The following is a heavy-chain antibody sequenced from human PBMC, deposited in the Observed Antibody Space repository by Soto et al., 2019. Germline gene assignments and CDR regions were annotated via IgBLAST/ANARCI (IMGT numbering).Heavy chain of an antibody. V-gene: IGHV4-34*01. CDR2: INHSGST. CDR3: ASHSFYYYDSSGYPDY. Sequence: SETLSLTCAVYGGSFSGYYWSWIRQPPGKGLEWIGEINHSGSTNYNPSLKSRVTISVDTSKNQFSLKLSSVTAADTAVYYCASHSFYYYDSSGYPDYWGQGTLVTVSS. J-gene: IGHJ4*02. D-gene: IGHD3-22*01. CDR1: GGSFSGYY.